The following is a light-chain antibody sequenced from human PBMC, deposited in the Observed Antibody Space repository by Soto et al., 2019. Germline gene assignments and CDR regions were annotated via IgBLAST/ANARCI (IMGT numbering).Light chain of an antibody. CDR3: QQRHMWPIT. J-gene: IGKJ5*01. Sequence: DIQMTQSPSTLSASVGDRVTITCRASQSISSWLAWYQQKPGKAPKLPPRFSGSGSGTDFTLTISSLEPEDSAVYYCQQRHMWPITFGQGTRLEIK. CDR1: QSISSW. V-gene: IGKV1-5*01.